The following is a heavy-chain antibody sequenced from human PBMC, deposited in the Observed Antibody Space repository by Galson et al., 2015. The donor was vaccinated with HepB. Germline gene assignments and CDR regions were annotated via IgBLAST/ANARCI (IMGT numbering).Heavy chain of an antibody. J-gene: IGHJ6*02. V-gene: IGHV1-8*01. D-gene: IGHD5-18*01. CDR1: GYTFTSYD. Sequence: SVKVSCKASGYTFTSYDINWVRQATGQGLEWMGWMNPNSGNTGYAQKFQGRVTMTRNTSISTAYMELSSLRSEDTAVYYCARDVDTAMVMGYYGMDVWGQGTTVTVSS. CDR3: ARDVDTAMVMGYYGMDV. CDR2: MNPNSGNT.